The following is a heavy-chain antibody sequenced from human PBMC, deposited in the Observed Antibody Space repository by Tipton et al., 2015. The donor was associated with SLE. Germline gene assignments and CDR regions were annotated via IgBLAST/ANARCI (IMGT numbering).Heavy chain of an antibody. CDR3: ARLYSGYDNLLYYFDY. J-gene: IGHJ4*02. CDR2: ISYDGSNK. Sequence: SLRLSCAASGFTFSSYAMHWVRQAPGKGLEWVAVISYDGSNKYYADSVKGRFTISRDNSKSTLYLQMNSLRAEDTAVYYCARLYSGYDNLLYYFDYWGQGTLVTVSS. V-gene: IGHV3-30*04. D-gene: IGHD5-12*01. CDR1: GFTFSSYA.